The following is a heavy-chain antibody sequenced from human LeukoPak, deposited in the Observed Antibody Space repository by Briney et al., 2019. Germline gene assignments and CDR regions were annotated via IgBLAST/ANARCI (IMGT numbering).Heavy chain of an antibody. J-gene: IGHJ4*02. Sequence: GGSLRLSCAASGFTFSSYSMNWVRQAPGKGLEGVSYISSSSSTIYYADSVKGRFTISRDNAKNSLYLQMNSLRDEDTAVYYCARGNYYDSSGYKTGRGQGTLVTVSS. CDR2: ISSSSSTI. V-gene: IGHV3-48*02. CDR1: GFTFSSYS. CDR3: ARGNYYDSSGYKTG. D-gene: IGHD3-22*01.